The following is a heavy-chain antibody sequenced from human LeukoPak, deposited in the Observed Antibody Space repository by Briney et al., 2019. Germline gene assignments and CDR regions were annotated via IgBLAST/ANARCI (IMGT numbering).Heavy chain of an antibody. CDR3: AKDGGLWVSAHWGDS. CDR1: GFTFDDYA. CDR2: ISWNSGSI. D-gene: IGHD7-27*01. J-gene: IGHJ4*02. Sequence: GGSLRLSCAASGFTFDDYAMHWVRQAPGKGLEWVSGISWNSGSIGYADSVKGRFIISRDNAKNSLYLQMNSLRAEDTAVYYCAKDGGLWVSAHWGDSWGRGTLVTVSS. V-gene: IGHV3-9*01.